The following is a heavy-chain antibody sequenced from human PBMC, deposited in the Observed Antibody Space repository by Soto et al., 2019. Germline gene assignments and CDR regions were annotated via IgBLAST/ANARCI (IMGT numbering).Heavy chain of an antibody. D-gene: IGHD2-21*02. J-gene: IGHJ4*02. Sequence: SETLSVTCAVYGGSFIGYYWSWIRQPPGKGLEWIGEINHSGSTNYNPSLKSRVTISVDTSKNQFSLKLSSVTAADTAVYYCARGRFLAYCGGDCRSSFDYWGQGTLVT. V-gene: IGHV4-34*01. CDR3: ARGRFLAYCGGDCRSSFDY. CDR2: INHSGST. CDR1: GGSFIGYY.